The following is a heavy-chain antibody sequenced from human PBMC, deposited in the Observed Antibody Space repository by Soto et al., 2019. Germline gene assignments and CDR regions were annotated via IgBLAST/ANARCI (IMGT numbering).Heavy chain of an antibody. D-gene: IGHD6-13*01. J-gene: IGHJ4*02. Sequence: PGGSLRLSCAASGFTFSGSAMHWVRQASGKGLEWVGRIRSKANSYATAYAASVKGRFTISRDDSKNTAYLQMNSLKTEDTAVYYCTISAAAGTSLFGLWGQGTLVTVSS. CDR2: IRSKANSYAT. CDR3: TISAAAGTSLFGL. CDR1: GFTFSGSA. V-gene: IGHV3-73*01.